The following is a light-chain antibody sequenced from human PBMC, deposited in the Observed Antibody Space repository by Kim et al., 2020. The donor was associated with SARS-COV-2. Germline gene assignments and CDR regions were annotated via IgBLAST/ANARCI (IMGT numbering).Light chain of an antibody. V-gene: IGLV3-21*04. CDR2: YDS. CDR1: NIGSKS. J-gene: IGLJ3*02. Sequence: SYELTQPPSVSVAPGKTARITCGGNNIGSKSVHWYQQKPGQAPVLVIYYDSDRPSGIPERFSGSNSGNTATLTLSRVEAGDEADYYCQGWDSSSDHWV. CDR3: QGWDSSSDHWV.